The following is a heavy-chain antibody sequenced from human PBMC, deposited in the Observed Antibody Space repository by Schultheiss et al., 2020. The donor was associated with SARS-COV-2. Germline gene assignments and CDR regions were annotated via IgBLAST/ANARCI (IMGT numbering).Heavy chain of an antibody. CDR1: GYSFTSYW. CDR2: IYPADSDA. D-gene: IGHD3-10*01. CDR3: ARPMRGISEPFDV. J-gene: IGHJ3*01. V-gene: IGHV5-51*01. Sequence: KVSCKGSGYSFTSYWIGWVRQMPGKGLEWMGVIYPADSDARYSQSFQGQVTISADTSVSTAYLQWSSLRASDTAMYYCARPMRGISEPFDVWGQGTMVTVSS.